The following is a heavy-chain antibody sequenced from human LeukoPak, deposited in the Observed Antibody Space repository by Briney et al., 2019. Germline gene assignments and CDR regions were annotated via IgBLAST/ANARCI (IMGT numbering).Heavy chain of an antibody. V-gene: IGHV4-59*01. J-gene: IGHJ4*02. D-gene: IGHD5-18*01. CDR2: IFYNGYA. CDR3: ARGGYSHGYSTLDY. CDR1: GGSTTSNY. Sequence: SETLSLTCTVSGGSTTSNYWSWIRQTPGKGLEWIGFIFYNGYAKYNPSLESRVIMSIDTSKNQFSLKLSSVTAADTVVYYCARGGYSHGYSTLDYWGQGILVTVSS.